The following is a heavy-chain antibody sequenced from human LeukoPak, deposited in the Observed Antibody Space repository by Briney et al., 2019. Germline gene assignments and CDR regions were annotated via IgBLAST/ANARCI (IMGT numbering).Heavy chain of an antibody. CDR2: IYPGDSDT. J-gene: IGHJ3*02. D-gene: IGHD3-22*01. CDR3: ARQQYYYDSGGHYEAFDI. V-gene: IGHV5-51*01. CDR1: GYTFTSYW. Sequence: GESLQISCKGSGYTFTSYWIGWVRQMPGKGLEWMGIIYPGDSDTRYSPSFQGQVTISADKSISTAYLQWSSLKASDTAMYYCARQQYYYDSGGHYEAFDIWGQGTMVTVSS.